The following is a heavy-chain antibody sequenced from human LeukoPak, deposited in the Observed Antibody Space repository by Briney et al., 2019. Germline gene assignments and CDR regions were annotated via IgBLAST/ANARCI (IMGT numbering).Heavy chain of an antibody. CDR1: GMRFSDFY. J-gene: IGHJ4*02. CDR3: ASGGRAYNF. CDR2: ISSNGNII. Sequence: PGGSLRLSCAASGMRFSDFYMSWMLQAPGKGLEWISFISSNGNIIHYADSAKGRFTISRDNAKNSLYLHMDSLRVEDTATYYCASGGRAYNFWGPGTAVTVSS. D-gene: IGHD1-14*01. V-gene: IGHV3-11*01.